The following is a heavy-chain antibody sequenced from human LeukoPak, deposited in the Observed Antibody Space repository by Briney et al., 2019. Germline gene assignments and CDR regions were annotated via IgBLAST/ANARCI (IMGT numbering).Heavy chain of an antibody. CDR1: GFTFSGYT. CDR3: ASGKNDY. V-gene: IGHV3-48*01. Sequence: QTGGSLRLSCAASGFTFSGYTMNWVRQAPGKGLEWVSYISSSTSSTYYADSVKGRFTISRDNAKNSLYLQMNSLRAEDTAVYYCASGKNDYWGQGTLVTVSS. CDR2: ISSSTSST. J-gene: IGHJ4*02.